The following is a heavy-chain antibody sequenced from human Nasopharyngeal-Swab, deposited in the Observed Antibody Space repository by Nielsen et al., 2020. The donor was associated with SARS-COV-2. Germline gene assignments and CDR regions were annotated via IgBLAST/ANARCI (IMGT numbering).Heavy chain of an antibody. V-gene: IGHV4-30-2*01. CDR3: VRAHDYGGNSDAFDI. J-gene: IGHJ3*02. Sequence: SETLSLTCAADGWSFSGYYWSWIRQPPGKGLEWIGYISHRGSTYYNPTLKSRVTISVDRSKNQFSLKLSSVTAADTAVYYCVRAHDYGGNSDAFDIWGQGTMVTVSS. CDR2: ISHRGST. CDR1: GWSFSGYY. D-gene: IGHD4-23*01.